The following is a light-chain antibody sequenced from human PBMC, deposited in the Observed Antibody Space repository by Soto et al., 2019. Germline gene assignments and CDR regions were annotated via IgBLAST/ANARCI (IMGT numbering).Light chain of an antibody. V-gene: IGKV1-39*01. CDR2: AAS. Sequence: DIQMTQSPSSLSASVGDRVTITCRASQSISNYLNWYQQKPGKAPKLLIYAASSMESGVPSRFSGSGSETDFTLTSSSLQPDDSATYYCQQSFSPLWTFGQGTKV. CDR1: QSISNY. J-gene: IGKJ1*01. CDR3: QQSFSPLWT.